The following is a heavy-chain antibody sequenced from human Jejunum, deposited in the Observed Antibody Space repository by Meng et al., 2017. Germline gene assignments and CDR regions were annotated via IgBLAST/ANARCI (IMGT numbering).Heavy chain of an antibody. CDR3: TRGTDRAKSGDY. J-gene: IGHJ4*02. Sequence: QVQLLQWGAGLLKPSETLSLTCAVYGGSSSGFYLSWIRQPPGKGLEWIGEIHPSGSTDYNPSLKSRLTISLDTSKNQFSLSLNSATAADTGIYYCTRGTDRAKSGDYWGQGTLVTVSS. CDR1: GGSSSGFY. V-gene: IGHV4-34*01. D-gene: IGHD1-14*01. CDR2: IHPSGST.